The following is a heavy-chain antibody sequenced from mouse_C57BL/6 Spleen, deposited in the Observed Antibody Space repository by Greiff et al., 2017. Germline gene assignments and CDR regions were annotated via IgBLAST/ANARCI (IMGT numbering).Heavy chain of an antibody. V-gene: IGHV1-54*01. CDR2: INPGSGGT. D-gene: IGHD1-1*01. J-gene: IGHJ2*01. CDR3: AREGTVVYFDY. Sequence: VQLQQSGAELVRPGTSVKVSCKASGYAFTNYLIEWVKQRPGQGLEWIGVINPGSGGTNSNEKFKGKATLTADKSSSTAYMQLSSLTSEDSAVYFRAREGTVVYFDYWGKGTTLTVSS. CDR1: GYAFTNYL.